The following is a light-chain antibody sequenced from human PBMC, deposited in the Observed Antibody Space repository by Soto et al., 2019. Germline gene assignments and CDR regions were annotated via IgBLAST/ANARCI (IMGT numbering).Light chain of an antibody. J-gene: IGLJ2*01. Sequence: QSVLTQPPSASGSPGQSVTITCSGTRSDVGEENYVSWYQQHPGKVPKLILYEVSKRPSGVPDRFSGSRSGNTASLTVSGLQAEDEADYYCSSFAGSPVVFGGGTKVTVL. CDR1: RSDVGEENY. CDR3: SSFAGSPVV. CDR2: EVS. V-gene: IGLV2-8*01.